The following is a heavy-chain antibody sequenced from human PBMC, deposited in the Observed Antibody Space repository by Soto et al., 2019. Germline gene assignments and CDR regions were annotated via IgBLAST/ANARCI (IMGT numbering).Heavy chain of an antibody. V-gene: IGHV3-7*01. CDR2: IKQDGSEK. Sequence: EVQLVESGGGLVQPGGSLRLSCAASGFTFSTYWMSWVRQAPGKGLEWVANIKQDGSEKSYVDSVKGRFTISRDNAKNSLYLQMNSLRAEDTALYYCARVRTSSGWYMSSFDYWGQGTLVTVSS. CDR3: ARVRTSSGWYMSSFDY. J-gene: IGHJ4*02. D-gene: IGHD6-19*01. CDR1: GFTFSTYW.